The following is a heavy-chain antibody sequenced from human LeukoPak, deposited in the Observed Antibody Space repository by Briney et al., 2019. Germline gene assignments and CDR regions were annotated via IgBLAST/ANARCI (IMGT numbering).Heavy chain of an antibody. Sequence: GGSLGLSCAASGFTFSSYAMSWVRQAPGKGLEWVSAISGSGGSTYYADSVKGRFTISRDNSKNTLYLQMNSLRAEDTAVYYCAKDQRGSYYENAFDIWGQGTMVTVSS. J-gene: IGHJ3*02. CDR3: AKDQRGSYYENAFDI. CDR2: ISGSGGST. CDR1: GFTFSSYA. D-gene: IGHD1-26*01. V-gene: IGHV3-23*01.